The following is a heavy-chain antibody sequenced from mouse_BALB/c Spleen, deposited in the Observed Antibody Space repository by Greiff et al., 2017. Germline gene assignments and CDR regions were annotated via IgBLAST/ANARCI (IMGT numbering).Heavy chain of an antibody. D-gene: IGHD1-1*01. CDR3: ARGPYYYGSSWDY. J-gene: IGHJ2*01. CDR1: GFTFSSYA. Sequence: EVQVVESGGGLVKPGGSLKLSCAASGFTFSSYAMSWVRQTPEKRLEWVASISSGGSTYYPDSVKGRFTISRDNARNILYLQMSSLRSEDTAMYYCARGPYYYGSSWDYWGQGTTLTVSS. CDR2: ISSGGST. V-gene: IGHV5-6-5*01.